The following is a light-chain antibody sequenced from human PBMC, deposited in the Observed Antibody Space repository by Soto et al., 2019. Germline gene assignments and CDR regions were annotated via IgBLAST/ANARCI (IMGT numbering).Light chain of an antibody. Sequence: EIVLTQSPGTLFLSPGERVTLSCRASQSVSSSYLAWYQQKPGQAPRLLIYGASSRATGIPDRFSGSGSGTDFTLTISRLEPEDFVVYYCQQYDSSPYTFGQGTKLEIK. CDR3: QQYDSSPYT. V-gene: IGKV3-20*01. CDR1: QSVSSSY. J-gene: IGKJ2*01. CDR2: GAS.